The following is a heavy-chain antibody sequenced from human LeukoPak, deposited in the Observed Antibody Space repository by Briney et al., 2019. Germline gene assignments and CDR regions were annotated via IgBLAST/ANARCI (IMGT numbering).Heavy chain of an antibody. V-gene: IGHV1-2*02. CDR3: ARLRLNVVVVAATQGGDYYYYMDV. CDR2: INPNSGGT. Sequence: ASVKVSCKASGYTFTGYYMHWVRQAPGQGLEWMGWINPNSGGTNYAQKFQGRVTMTRDTSISTAYMVLSRLRSDDTAVYYCARLRLNVVVVAATQGGDYYYYMDVWGKGTTVTVSS. J-gene: IGHJ6*03. D-gene: IGHD2-15*01. CDR1: GYTFTGYY.